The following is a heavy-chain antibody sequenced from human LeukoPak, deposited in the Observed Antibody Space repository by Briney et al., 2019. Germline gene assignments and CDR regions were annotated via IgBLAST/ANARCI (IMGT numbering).Heavy chain of an antibody. D-gene: IGHD3-10*02. V-gene: IGHV3-30*04. CDR2: ISYDGSNK. CDR3: AELGITMIGGV. Sequence: GGSLRLSCAASGFTFNNYAMHWVRQAPGKGLEWVAIISYDGSNKYYADSVKGRFTISRDNSKNTLFLQMNSLRAEDTAVYYCAELGITMIGGVWGKGTTVTISS. CDR1: GFTFNNYA. J-gene: IGHJ6*04.